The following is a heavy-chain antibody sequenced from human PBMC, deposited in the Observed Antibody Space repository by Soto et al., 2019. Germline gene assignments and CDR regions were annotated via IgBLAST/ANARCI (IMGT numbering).Heavy chain of an antibody. Sequence: QVPLVQSGAEVKKPGASVRVSCKASGYTFTSYDINWVRQATGQGLEWVGWMNPNSGNTGYAQKFQGRITMTRSTSISTAYMELNSLRSEDMAVYYCARGGHCSGGSCRKDFDYWGQGTLVTVSS. CDR3: ARGGHCSGGSCRKDFDY. D-gene: IGHD2-15*01. J-gene: IGHJ4*02. V-gene: IGHV1-8*01. CDR1: GYTFTSYD. CDR2: MNPNSGNT.